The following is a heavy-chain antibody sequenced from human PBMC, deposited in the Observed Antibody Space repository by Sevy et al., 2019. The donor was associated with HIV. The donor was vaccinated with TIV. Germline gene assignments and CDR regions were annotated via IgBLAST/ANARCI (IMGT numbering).Heavy chain of an antibody. J-gene: IGHJ6*03. CDR3: ARARRPETNYFCMDV. CDR1: GFSIRNNFY. V-gene: IGHV4-38-2*01. Sequence: TLSLTCDVSGFSIRNNFYWGWIRQPPGKGLEWIGSIYHSGTTYYSPSLNSRVTISVDMSNNQFALRLTSVTAADTAVYYCARARRPETNYFCMDVWGKGTTVTVSS. CDR2: IYHSGTT. D-gene: IGHD3-16*01.